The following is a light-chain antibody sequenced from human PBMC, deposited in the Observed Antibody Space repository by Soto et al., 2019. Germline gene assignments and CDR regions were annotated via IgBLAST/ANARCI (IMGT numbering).Light chain of an antibody. J-gene: IGLJ2*01. Sequence: QSALTQPASVSGSPGQSITISCTGTSSDVGGYNLVSWYQQHPGRAPKLMIYEDNKRPSGVPNRFSASKSGNTASLTISGLQAEDEADYHCCSYAGSTTHVVFGGGTKLTV. CDR1: SSDVGGYNL. CDR3: CSYAGSTTHVV. CDR2: EDN. V-gene: IGLV2-23*01.